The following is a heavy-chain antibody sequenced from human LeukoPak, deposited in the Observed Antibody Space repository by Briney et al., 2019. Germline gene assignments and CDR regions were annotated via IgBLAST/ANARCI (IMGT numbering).Heavy chain of an antibody. CDR1: GYTFTGYY. Sequence: ASVKVSCKASGYTFTGYYMHWVRQAPGQGLKWMGWINHNSGGTNYAQKFQGRVTMTRDTSISTAYMELSGMRSDDTAVYYCARGLGNSGYYVIDYWGQGTLVIVSS. CDR3: ARGLGNSGYYVIDY. D-gene: IGHD5-12*01. CDR2: INHNSGGT. V-gene: IGHV1-2*02. J-gene: IGHJ4*02.